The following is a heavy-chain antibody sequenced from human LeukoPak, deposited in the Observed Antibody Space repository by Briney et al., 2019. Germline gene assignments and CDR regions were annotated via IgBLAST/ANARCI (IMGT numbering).Heavy chain of an antibody. CDR2: IYYSGST. CDR1: GGSISSHY. CDR3: ARRIYYRSIWDWANSYYYYMDV. Sequence: PSETLSLTCTVSGGSISSHYWSWIRQPPGKGLEWIGYIYYSGSTNYNPSLKSRVTISVDTSKNQFSLKLSSVTAADTAVYYCARRIYYRSIWDWANSYYYYMDVWGKGTTVTGSS. D-gene: IGHD3-10*01. J-gene: IGHJ6*03. V-gene: IGHV4-59*11.